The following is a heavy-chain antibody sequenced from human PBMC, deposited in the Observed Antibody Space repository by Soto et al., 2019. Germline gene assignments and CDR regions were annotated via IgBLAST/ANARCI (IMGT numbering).Heavy chain of an antibody. Sequence: PGGSLRLSCAASGFTFSSYGMHWVRQAPGKGLEWVAVISYDGSNKYYADSVKGRFTISRDNSKNTLYLQMNSLRAEDTAVYYCAKEAEYSGYDYYFDYWGQGTLVTVSS. J-gene: IGHJ4*02. CDR3: AKEAEYSGYDYYFDY. D-gene: IGHD5-12*01. CDR1: GFTFSSYG. CDR2: ISYDGSNK. V-gene: IGHV3-30*18.